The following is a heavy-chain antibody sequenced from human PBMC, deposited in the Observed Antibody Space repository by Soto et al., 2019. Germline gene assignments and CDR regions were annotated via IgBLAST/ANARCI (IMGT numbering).Heavy chain of an antibody. J-gene: IGHJ4*02. D-gene: IGHD3-22*01. CDR3: ARDWSRYYDNSGLIWFY. CDR1: GYTLRSYG. CDR2: ISAYNVDT. V-gene: IGHV1-18*04. Sequence: ASEKVSCKASGYTLRSYGISWVRQAPGQGLEWVGWISAYNVDTHYAPKFQDRITLTTETSTDTAYMELRSLRLDVTAVYYCARDWSRYYDNSGLIWFYWGQGSLVTVSS.